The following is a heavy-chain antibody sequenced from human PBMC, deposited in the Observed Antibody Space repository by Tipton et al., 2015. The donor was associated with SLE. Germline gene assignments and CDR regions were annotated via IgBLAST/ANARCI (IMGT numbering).Heavy chain of an antibody. V-gene: IGHV3-21*03. J-gene: IGHJ4*02. CDR3: ARGGGGSYLLDY. CDR2: ISRRSSYK. D-gene: IGHD1-26*01. Sequence: GSLRLSCVVSGFTLSTYSMNWVRQAPGKGLEWVSSISRRSSYKYYADSVKGRFTISRDNAKNSPYLQMNSLRAEDTAVYYCARGGGGSYLLDYWGQGTLVTVSS. CDR1: GFTLSTYS.